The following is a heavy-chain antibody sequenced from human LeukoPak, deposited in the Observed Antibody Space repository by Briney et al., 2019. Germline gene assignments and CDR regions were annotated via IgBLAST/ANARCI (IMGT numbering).Heavy chain of an antibody. CDR2: IGLSGDS. CDR1: GFTFSSYS. J-gene: IGHJ3*02. V-gene: IGHV3-13*01. Sequence: GGSLRLSCAASGFTFSSYSMNWVRQTTERGLEWVSGIGLSGDSYYPESVKGRFTISRENAKNFLFLQMNSLRVGDTAIYYCARAARFYQSTGAHAFDIWGQGTLVAVSS. D-gene: IGHD2-8*02. CDR3: ARAARFYQSTGAHAFDI.